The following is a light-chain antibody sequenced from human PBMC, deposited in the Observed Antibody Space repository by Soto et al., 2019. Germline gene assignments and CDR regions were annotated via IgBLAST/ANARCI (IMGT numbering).Light chain of an antibody. J-gene: IGLJ2*01. V-gene: IGLV1-44*01. CDR2: RDN. CDR1: SSNIGSNT. CDR3: AAWDDSLNGQV. Sequence: QSVVTQPPSASGTPGQRVTISCSGSSSNIGSNTVNWYQQIPGTAPKVLIYRDNERPSGVSDRFSGSKSGTSASLAISGLQSEDAAEYYCAAWDDSLNGQVFGGGTKLTVL.